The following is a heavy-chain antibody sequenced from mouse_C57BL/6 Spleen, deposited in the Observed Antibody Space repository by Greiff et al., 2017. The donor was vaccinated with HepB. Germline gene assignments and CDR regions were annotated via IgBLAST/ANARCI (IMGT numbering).Heavy chain of an antibody. J-gene: IGHJ1*03. CDR1: GYTFTSYW. Sequence: VQLQQPGAELVRPGSSVKLSCKASGYTFTSYWMDWVKQRPGQGLEWIGNIYPSDSETHYNQKFKDKATLTVDKSSSTAYMQLSSLTSEDSAVYYCALYYGSSYGYFDVWGTGTTVTVSS. CDR2: IYPSDSET. CDR3: ALYYGSSYGYFDV. D-gene: IGHD1-1*01. V-gene: IGHV1-61*01.